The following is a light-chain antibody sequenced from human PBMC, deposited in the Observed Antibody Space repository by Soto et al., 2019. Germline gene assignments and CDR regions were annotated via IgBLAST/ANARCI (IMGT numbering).Light chain of an antibody. V-gene: IGLV1-47*01. CDR3: AAWNDSLRGYV. J-gene: IGLJ1*01. CDR1: SSNIGSNH. Sequence: QSVLSQTHSASGTPGQRVSISCSGTSSNIGSNHVYWYQQLPGTAPKLIIYRNFQRPAGVPDRFSGSRSGTSASLAIGVLLSEDEAEYYSAAWNDSLRGYVFGSGTKLTVL. CDR2: RNF.